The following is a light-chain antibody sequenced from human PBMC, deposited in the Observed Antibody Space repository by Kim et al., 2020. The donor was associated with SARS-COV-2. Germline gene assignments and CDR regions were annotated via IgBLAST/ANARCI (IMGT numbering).Light chain of an antibody. Sequence: VSPGERATLSCRASQSVSSGYLAWYQPKPGQAPRLLIYGASSSATGIPDRISGSGSGTDFTITISRLEPEDFAGYYCQQYGSSPTFGQGTKLEI. CDR1: QSVSSGY. CDR2: GAS. V-gene: IGKV3-20*01. CDR3: QQYGSSPT. J-gene: IGKJ2*01.